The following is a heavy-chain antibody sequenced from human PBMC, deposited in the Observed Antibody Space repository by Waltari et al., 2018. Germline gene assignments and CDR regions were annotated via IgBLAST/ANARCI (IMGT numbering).Heavy chain of an antibody. CDR1: GYTFSTYD. CDR2: RNPNSGKT. Sequence: QVQLVQSGAEVKEPGASVKVSCKASGYTFSTYDINWVRQATGQGLEWMGGRNPNSGKTGDAPKFQGRVTMTRDTSISTAYMELSSLRSDDTAVYYCARIPAWYGEILNYWGQGTLVTVSS. V-gene: IGHV1-8*01. CDR3: ARIPAWYGEILNY. D-gene: IGHD3-10*01. J-gene: IGHJ4*02.